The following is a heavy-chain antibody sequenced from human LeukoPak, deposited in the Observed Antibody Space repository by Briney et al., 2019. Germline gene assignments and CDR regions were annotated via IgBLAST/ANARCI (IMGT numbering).Heavy chain of an antibody. V-gene: IGHV4-39*01. J-gene: IGHJ4*02. CDR2: IFYSGST. Sequence: SETLSLTCTVSGGSISSSSYWGWIRQPPGKGLERIGSIFYSGSTYYNPSLKSRVTISVDTSKNQFSLKLTSVTAADTAVYYCARRLKTVVAEFYFDYWGQGTLVAVSS. CDR1: GGSISSSSY. CDR3: ARRLKTVVAEFYFDY. D-gene: IGHD3-22*01.